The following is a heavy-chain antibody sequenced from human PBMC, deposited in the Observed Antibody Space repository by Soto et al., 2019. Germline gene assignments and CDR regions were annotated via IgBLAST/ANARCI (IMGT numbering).Heavy chain of an antibody. V-gene: IGHV4-59*08. CDR3: ARLPPRSSDATANWFDS. D-gene: IGHD3-10*01. Sequence: PSETLPLTCTVSGGSFISYYWSWVRQPPGKGLEWIGHFYYSGNTKYDPSLESRVTISVDTSKNQFSLKLASVTAADTAVYYCARLPPRSSDATANWFDSWGQGTLVTVSS. CDR1: GGSFISYY. J-gene: IGHJ5*01. CDR2: FYYSGNT.